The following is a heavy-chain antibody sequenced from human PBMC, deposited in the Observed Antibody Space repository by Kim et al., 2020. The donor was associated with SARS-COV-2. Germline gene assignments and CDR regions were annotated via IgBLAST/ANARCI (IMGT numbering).Heavy chain of an antibody. Sequence: KFQGRVTMTRDTSISTAYMELSRLRSDDTAVYYCARDGDTAMVRYYGMDVWGQGTTVTVSS. V-gene: IGHV1-2*02. J-gene: IGHJ6*02. CDR3: ARDGDTAMVRYYGMDV. D-gene: IGHD5-18*01.